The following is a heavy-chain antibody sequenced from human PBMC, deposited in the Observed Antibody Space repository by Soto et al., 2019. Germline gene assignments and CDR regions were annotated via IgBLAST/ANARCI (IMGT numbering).Heavy chain of an antibody. J-gene: IGHJ6*02. CDR1: GGSISSGDYS. D-gene: IGHD3-10*01. Sequence: SETLSLTCLFSGGSISSGDYSLSWIRQPPGKGLEWVGYIYHGGSTYYIPSLKSRVTMSVDRSKNQFSLKLSSVTAADTAVYYCASRYTPRSGDSYYYGMDVWGQGTTVTVSS. CDR2: IYHGGST. CDR3: ASRYTPRSGDSYYYGMDV. V-gene: IGHV4-30-2*01.